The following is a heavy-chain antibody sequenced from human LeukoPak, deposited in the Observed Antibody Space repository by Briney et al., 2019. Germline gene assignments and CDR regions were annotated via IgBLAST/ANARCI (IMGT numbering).Heavy chain of an antibody. Sequence: GASVKVSCKASGYSFISNTINWVRQAPGQGLEWMGWINTNTGDPTYAQGFTGRFVFSVDKSVSTSYLQIFDLRSEDTAVYYCARSSRGVIGLLDYWGQGALVTVSS. CDR2: INTNTGDP. CDR1: GYSFISNT. D-gene: IGHD3-16*02. CDR3: ARSSRGVIGLLDY. V-gene: IGHV7-4-1*01. J-gene: IGHJ4*02.